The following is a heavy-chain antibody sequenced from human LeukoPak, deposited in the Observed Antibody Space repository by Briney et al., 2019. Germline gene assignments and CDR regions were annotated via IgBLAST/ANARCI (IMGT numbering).Heavy chain of an antibody. CDR2: ISSSGSTI. J-gene: IGHJ6*03. D-gene: IGHD6-13*01. CDR1: GFTFSRYW. Sequence: QAGGSLRLSCAASGFTFSRYWMSWVRQAPGKGLEWVSYISSSGSTIYYADSVKGRFTISRDNAKNSLYPQMNSLRAEDTAVYYCARIYSSSWQYYYYYYMDVWGKGTTVTISS. V-gene: IGHV3-48*03. CDR3: ARIYSSSWQYYYYYYMDV.